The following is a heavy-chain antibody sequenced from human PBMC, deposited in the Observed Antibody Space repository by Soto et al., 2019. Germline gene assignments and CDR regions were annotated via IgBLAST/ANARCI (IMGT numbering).Heavy chain of an antibody. J-gene: IGHJ5*02. CDR3: ARGFKAARWFDP. V-gene: IGHV4-61*01. CDR1: GGSVSSGSYY. D-gene: IGHD6-6*01. CDR2: IYYSGST. Sequence: ETLSLTCPVSGGSVSSGSYYGSWIRQPPGKGLEWIGYIYYSGSTNYNPSLKSRVTISVDTSKNQLSLKLSSVTAAATAVYYCARGFKAARWFDPWGQGTLVTVYS.